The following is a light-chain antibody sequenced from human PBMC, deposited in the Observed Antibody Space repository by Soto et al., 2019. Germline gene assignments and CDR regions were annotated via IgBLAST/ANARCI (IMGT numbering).Light chain of an antibody. CDR2: EDD. J-gene: IGLJ2*01. CDR1: GGNIVSNY. V-gene: IGLV6-57*01. Sequence: NFMLTQPHSVSGSPGKTVPTSCPPRGGNIVSNYVQWYQQRPGSSPTTVIFEDDDRPSGVPDRFSASIDTSTNSASLTISGLRPEDEADYYCQSYDADILIFGGGTKLTVL. CDR3: QSYDADILI.